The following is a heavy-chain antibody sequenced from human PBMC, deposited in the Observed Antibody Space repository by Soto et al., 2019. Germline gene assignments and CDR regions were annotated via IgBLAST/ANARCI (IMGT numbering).Heavy chain of an antibody. CDR1: GYSFTTYA. Sequence: ASVKVSCKASGYSFTTYAVHWVRQAPGQRLEWMGWLNAGNAVTKYSQKFQGRVTITSDASASTAYMELSSLTSEDTAVYYCARDREPWEPHFDYWGQGTLVTVSS. CDR2: LNAGNAVT. V-gene: IGHV1-3*01. D-gene: IGHD1-26*01. CDR3: ARDREPWEPHFDY. J-gene: IGHJ4*02.